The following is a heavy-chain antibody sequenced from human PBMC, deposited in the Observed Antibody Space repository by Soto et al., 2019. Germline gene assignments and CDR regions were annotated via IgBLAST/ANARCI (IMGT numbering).Heavy chain of an antibody. D-gene: IGHD3-10*01. J-gene: IGHJ6*02. CDR3: AKDELLWFGESTHAYYYYGMDV. Sequence: GGSLRLSCAASGFTFSSYAMSWVRQAPGKGLEWVSAISGSGGTTYYADSVKGRFTISRENSKNRLYLQMNSLRAEDTAVYYCAKDELLWFGESTHAYYYYGMDVWGQGTTVTVSS. CDR2: ISGSGGTT. CDR1: GFTFSSYA. V-gene: IGHV3-23*01.